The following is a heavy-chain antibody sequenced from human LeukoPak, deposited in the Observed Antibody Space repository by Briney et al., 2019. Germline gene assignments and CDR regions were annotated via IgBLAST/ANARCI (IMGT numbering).Heavy chain of an antibody. V-gene: IGHV4-30-4*01. J-gene: IGHJ4*02. CDR3: AREGVLWFGELPY. D-gene: IGHD3-10*01. CDR2: IYYSGST. CDR1: GGSTSSGDYY. Sequence: PSQTLSLTCTVSGGSTSSGDYYWSWIRQPPGKGLEWIGYIYYSGSTYYNPSLKSRVTISVDTSKNQFSLKLSSVTAADTAVYYCAREGVLWFGELPYWGQGTLVTVSS.